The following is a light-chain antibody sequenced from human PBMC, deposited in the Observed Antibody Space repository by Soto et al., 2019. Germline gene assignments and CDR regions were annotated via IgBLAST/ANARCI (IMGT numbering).Light chain of an antibody. CDR2: GAS. CDR3: QQYHNLWT. J-gene: IGKJ1*01. Sequence: EIVMTQSPATLSVSPGERATLSCRASQSVRNNLAWYQQKPGQAPRLLIHGASTRATGIPARFSGSGSGTEFILTISSLQSEDFAVYYCQQYHNLWTFGQGTKVDIK. CDR1: QSVRNN. V-gene: IGKV3D-15*01.